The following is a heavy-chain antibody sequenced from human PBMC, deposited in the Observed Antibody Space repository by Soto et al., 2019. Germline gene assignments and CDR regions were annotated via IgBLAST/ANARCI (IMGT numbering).Heavy chain of an antibody. V-gene: IGHV3-30*18. J-gene: IGHJ6*02. D-gene: IGHD2-2*01. Sequence: QVQLVESGGGVVQAGRSLRLSCAASGFTFSNYGMHWVRQTPGKGLEWVALILYDGSNKYYADSVKGRFTISRDNSKNTRYLQVSSLRAEDTAVYYCAKSRDAYNFYFYYGMDVWGQGTTVTVSS. CDR3: AKSRDAYNFYFYYGMDV. CDR1: GFTFSNYG. CDR2: ILYDGSNK.